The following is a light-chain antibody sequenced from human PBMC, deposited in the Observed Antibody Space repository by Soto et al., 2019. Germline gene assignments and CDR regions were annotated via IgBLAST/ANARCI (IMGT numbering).Light chain of an antibody. Sequence: DIQLTQSPSFLSASVGDRVTITCRASQGISSYIAWYQQKPGKAPKLLIYAASTLQSGVPSRFSCSGSGTEFTLTIISLQPEDFATYYYQHLNSYPPYTFGQGTKLEIK. V-gene: IGKV1-9*01. J-gene: IGKJ2*01. CDR2: AAS. CDR1: QGISSY. CDR3: QHLNSYPPYT.